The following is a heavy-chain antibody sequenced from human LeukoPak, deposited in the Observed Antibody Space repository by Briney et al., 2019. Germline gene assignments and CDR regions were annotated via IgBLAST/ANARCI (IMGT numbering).Heavy chain of an antibody. Sequence: KPSETLSLTCTASGGSISSYYWSWIRQPPGKGLEWIGYIYYSGSTNYNPSLKSRVTISVDTSKNQFSLKLSSVTAADTAVYYCAREVYYGSEFDYWGQGTLVTVSS. D-gene: IGHD3-10*01. CDR2: IYYSGST. V-gene: IGHV4-59*01. J-gene: IGHJ4*02. CDR3: AREVYYGSEFDY. CDR1: GGSISSYY.